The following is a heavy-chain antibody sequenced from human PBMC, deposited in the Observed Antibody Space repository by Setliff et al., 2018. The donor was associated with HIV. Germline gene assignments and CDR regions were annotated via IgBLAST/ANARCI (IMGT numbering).Heavy chain of an antibody. Sequence: GASVKVSCKASGDTFSSYAISWVRQAPGQGLEWMGWISAYNGNTNYAQKLQGRVTMTTDTSTSTAYMELRSLRSDDTAVYYCARDHTYYGMDVWGQGTTVTVSS. J-gene: IGHJ6*02. V-gene: IGHV1-18*01. CDR3: ARDHTYYGMDV. CDR1: GDTFSSYA. CDR2: ISAYNGNT.